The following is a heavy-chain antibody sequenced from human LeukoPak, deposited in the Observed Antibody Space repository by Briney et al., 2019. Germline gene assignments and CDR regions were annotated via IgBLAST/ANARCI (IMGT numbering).Heavy chain of an antibody. D-gene: IGHD5-18*01. J-gene: IGHJ4*02. CDR2: IYHSGST. CDR3: ASWGQLWRYYFDY. CDR1: GYSISSGYY. Sequence: SETLSLTCTVSGYSISSGYYWGWRRQPPGKGLEWIGSIYHSGSTYYNPSLRSRVTISVDTSKNQFSLQLSSVTAADTAVDYCASWGQLWRYYFDYWGQGTLVTVSS. V-gene: IGHV4-38-2*02.